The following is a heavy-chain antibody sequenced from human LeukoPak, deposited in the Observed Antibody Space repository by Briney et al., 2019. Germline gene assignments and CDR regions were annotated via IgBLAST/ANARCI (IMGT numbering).Heavy chain of an antibody. CDR3: AKAGRSSGWYWFGY. Sequence: PGGSLRLSCAASGFTFRNYAMSWVRQAPGKGLEWVSAISGSGDETNYADSVKGRLTISRDNSKNTLFLQMNSLRAEDTAVYYCAKAGRSSGWYWFGYWGQGTLATVSS. D-gene: IGHD6-19*01. CDR2: ISGSGDET. V-gene: IGHV3-23*01. CDR1: GFTFRNYA. J-gene: IGHJ4*02.